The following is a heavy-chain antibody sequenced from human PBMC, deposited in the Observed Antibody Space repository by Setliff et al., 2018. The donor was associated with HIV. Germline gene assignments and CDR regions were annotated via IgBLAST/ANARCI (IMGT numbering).Heavy chain of an antibody. Sequence: PGGSLRLSCAASGITVTHAWMGWVRQAPGKGLEWVAVVSYDAERKYYADSVKGRFTISRDNPRNTVYLQMTGLRLDDTAVYYCARDSAAWVTELGILGYWGQGTLVTVSS. D-gene: IGHD3-3*01. V-gene: IGHV3-30*03. J-gene: IGHJ4*02. CDR2: VSYDAERK. CDR3: ARDSAAWVTELGILGY. CDR1: GITVTHAW.